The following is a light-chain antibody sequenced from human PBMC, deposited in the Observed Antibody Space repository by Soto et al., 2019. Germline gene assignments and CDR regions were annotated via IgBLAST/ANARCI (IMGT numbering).Light chain of an antibody. CDR2: GAS. J-gene: IGKJ1*01. V-gene: IGKV3-20*01. CDR3: QQYGSSPLWT. CDR1: QSVSSSY. Sequence: EIVLTHSPGTLSLSPCERATLSSSASQSVSSSYLAWYQQKPGQAPRLLIYGASSRATGIPDRFSGSGSGTDFTLTISRLEPEDFAVYYCQQYGSSPLWTFGQGTKVDIK.